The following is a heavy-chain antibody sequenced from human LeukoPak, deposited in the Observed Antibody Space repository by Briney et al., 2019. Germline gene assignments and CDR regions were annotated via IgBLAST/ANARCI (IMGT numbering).Heavy chain of an antibody. CDR1: GYTFTGYY. CDR2: INPNSGGT. CDR3: ARDRLPGYCSSTSCPPPNWFDP. D-gene: IGHD2-2*03. J-gene: IGHJ5*02. V-gene: IGHV1-2*02. Sequence: ASVKVSCKASGYTFTGYYMHWVRQAPGQGLEWMGWINPNSGGTTYAQKFQGRVTMTRDTSISTAYMELSRLRSDDTAVYYCARDRLPGYCSSTSCPPPNWFDPWGQGTLVTVSS.